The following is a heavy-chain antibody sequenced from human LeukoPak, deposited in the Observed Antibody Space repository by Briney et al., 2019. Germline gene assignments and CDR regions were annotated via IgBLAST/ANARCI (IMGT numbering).Heavy chain of an antibody. CDR3: ARGQRRHIDMAPSFDY. V-gene: IGHV3-21*01. CDR2: ISSSSSYI. Sequence: SGGSLRLSCAASGFTFSSYSMNWVRQAPGKGLEWVSSISSSSSYIYYADSVKGRFTISRDNAKNSLYLQMNSLRGEDTAVYSCARGQRRHIDMAPSFDYWGQGTLVTVSS. CDR1: GFTFSSYS. D-gene: IGHD5-24*01. J-gene: IGHJ4*02.